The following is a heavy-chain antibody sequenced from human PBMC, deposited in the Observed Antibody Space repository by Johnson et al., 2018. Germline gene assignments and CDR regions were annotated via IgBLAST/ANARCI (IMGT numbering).Heavy chain of an antibody. CDR1: GFTFSDHY. Sequence: EVQLVESGGGLVQPGGSLRLSCAASGFTFSDHYMDWVRQAPGKGLEWVGRTRDKSNSYTPEYAASVKGGFTISRDDSKNSLYLQMNSLKTEDTAVYYCVGASGITYPYFQHWGQGTLVTVSS. V-gene: IGHV3-72*01. CDR2: TRDKSNSYTP. D-gene: IGHD4/OR15-4a*01. CDR3: VGASGITYPYFQH. J-gene: IGHJ1*01.